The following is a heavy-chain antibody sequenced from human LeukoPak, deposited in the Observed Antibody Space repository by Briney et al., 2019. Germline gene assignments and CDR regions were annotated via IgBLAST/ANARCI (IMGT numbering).Heavy chain of an antibody. CDR2: ISYDGGNK. CDR1: GFTFSSYG. J-gene: IGHJ4*02. V-gene: IGHV3-30*18. Sequence: GGSLRLSCAASGFTFSSYGMHWVRQAPGKGLEWVAVISYDGGNKYYADSVKGRFTISRDNSKNTLNLQMNSLRAEDTAVYYCAKDPGRYDSSGYYRYWGQGTLVTVSS. CDR3: AKDPGRYDSSGYYRY. D-gene: IGHD3-22*01.